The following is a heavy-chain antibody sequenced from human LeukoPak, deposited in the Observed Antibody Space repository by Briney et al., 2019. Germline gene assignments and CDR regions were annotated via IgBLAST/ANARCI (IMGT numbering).Heavy chain of an antibody. J-gene: IGHJ4*02. CDR3: TRGFSDYFDY. CDR2: VRSKASNYAT. V-gene: IGHV3-73*01. CDR1: GFSFSGFV. D-gene: IGHD2/OR15-2a*01. Sequence: GGSLKLSCEASGFSFSGFVLSWVRRASGKGLEWVGRVRSKASNYATVFAESMEGRFTISRDDSKNTAYLHMNSLKSEDTAVYYCTRGFSDYFDYWGQGTLVTVSS.